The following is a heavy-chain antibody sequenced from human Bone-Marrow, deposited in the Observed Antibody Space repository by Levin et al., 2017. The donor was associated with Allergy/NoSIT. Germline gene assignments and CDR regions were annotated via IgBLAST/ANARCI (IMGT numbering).Heavy chain of an antibody. CDR3: AKVRRGLDAFDI. CDR2: ISAGDAST. D-gene: IGHD3/OR15-3a*01. CDR1: GFTFSSSA. V-gene: IGHV3-23*01. Sequence: GGSLRHSCAASGFTFSSSAMSWVRQAPGKGLEWVSSISAGDASTYYTDSVKGRLTVSRDNSKNTLYLQMNSLRAEDTALYYCAKVRRGLDAFDIWGQGTMVTVSS. J-gene: IGHJ3*02.